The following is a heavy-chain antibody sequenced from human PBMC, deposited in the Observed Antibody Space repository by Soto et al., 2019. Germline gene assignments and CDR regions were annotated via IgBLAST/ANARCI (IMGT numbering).Heavy chain of an antibody. D-gene: IGHD6-19*01. V-gene: IGHV3-30-3*01. CDR2: ISYDGSNK. CDR1: GFTFSSYA. J-gene: IGHJ6*02. CDR3: ARSKKAPYSSGWKLYYYYYGMDV. Sequence: PGGSLRLSCAASGFTFSSYAMHWVRQAPGKGLEWVAVISYDGSNKYYADSVKGRFTISRDNSKNTLYLQMNSLRAEDTAVYYCARSKKAPYSSGWKLYYYYYGMDVWSQGTTVTVSS.